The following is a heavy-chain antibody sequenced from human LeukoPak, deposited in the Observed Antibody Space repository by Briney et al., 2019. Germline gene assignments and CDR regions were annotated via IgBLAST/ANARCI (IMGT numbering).Heavy chain of an antibody. CDR2: IYYSGST. CDR1: GYSISSGYY. D-gene: IGHD3-3*01. Sequence: SETLSLTCTVSGYSISSGYYWAWIRQPPGKGLECIGSIYYSGSTSYNPSLKSRVTISVDTSKNQFSLKLSSVTAADTAVYYCASLRERSYYARGFDYWGQGTLVTVSS. V-gene: IGHV4-38-2*02. J-gene: IGHJ4*02. CDR3: ASLRERSYYARGFDY.